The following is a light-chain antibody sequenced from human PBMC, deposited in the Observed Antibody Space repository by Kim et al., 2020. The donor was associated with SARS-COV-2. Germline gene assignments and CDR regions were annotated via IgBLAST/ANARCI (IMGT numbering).Light chain of an antibody. CDR2: LNS. CDR3: ATWDDSPDGPV. CDR1: NSNSGSNT. J-gene: IGLJ2*01. Sequence: GQGVTISCSGSNSNSGSNTVNWYQQVPGTAPKLLIYLNSQRPSGVPDRFSGSKSGTSASLAISALQSEDEADYYCATWDDSPDGPVFGGGTQLTVL. V-gene: IGLV1-44*01.